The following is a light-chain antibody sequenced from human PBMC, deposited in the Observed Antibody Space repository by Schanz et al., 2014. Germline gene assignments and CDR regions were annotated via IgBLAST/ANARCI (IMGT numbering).Light chain of an antibody. CDR3: QQYGSSPRT. V-gene: IGKV3-20*01. Sequence: EVLMTQSPATLSVSPGERATLSCRASQSVSSTLAWYQQKRGQGPRLLIYGASTRATGIPARFSGSGSGTDFTLTISRLEPEDFAVYYCQQYGSSPRTFGQGTKVEIK. CDR2: GAS. J-gene: IGKJ1*01. CDR1: QSVSST.